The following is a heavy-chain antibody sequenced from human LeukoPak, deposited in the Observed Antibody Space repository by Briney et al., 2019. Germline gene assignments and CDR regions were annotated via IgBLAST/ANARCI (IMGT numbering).Heavy chain of an antibody. CDR1: GGSISSYY. Sequence: SETLSLTCTVSGGSISSYYWSWIRQPAGKGLEWIGRIYTSGSTNYNPSLKSRVTMSVDTSKNQFSPRLSSVTAADTAVYYCARGAIVVVPAARRSYWYFDLWGRGTLVTVSS. CDR3: ARGAIVVVPAARRSYWYFDL. V-gene: IGHV4-4*07. CDR2: IYTSGST. D-gene: IGHD2-2*01. J-gene: IGHJ2*01.